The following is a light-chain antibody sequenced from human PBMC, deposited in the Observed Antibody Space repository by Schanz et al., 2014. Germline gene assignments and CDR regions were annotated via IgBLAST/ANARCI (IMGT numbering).Light chain of an antibody. CDR2: GNT. CDR1: SSNIGAGYD. Sequence: QSVLTQPPSVSGAPGQRVTISCTGSSSNIGAGYDVHWYQQLPGTAPKLLIYGNTNRPSGVPDRFSGSKSGTSASLAISDLQSEDEADYYCAAWDDSLNAYVFGTGTKLTV. J-gene: IGLJ1*01. V-gene: IGLV1-40*01. CDR3: AAWDDSLNAYV.